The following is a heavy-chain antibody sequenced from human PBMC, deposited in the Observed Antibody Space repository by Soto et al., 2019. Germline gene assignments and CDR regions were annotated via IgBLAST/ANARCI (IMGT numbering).Heavy chain of an antibody. CDR1: GGSVSSGSFY. CDR3: AVSAPPATNYYYAMDV. CDR2: FYDSGST. V-gene: IGHV4-61*01. D-gene: IGHD5-12*01. Sequence: SETLSLTCTVSGGSVSSGSFYWSWIRRPPGKGLEWIGYFYDSGSTNYNPSLRSRVTMSVDTSKNQFSLKLSSVTAADTAVYYCAVSAPPATNYYYAMDVWGQGTTVTVSS. J-gene: IGHJ6*02.